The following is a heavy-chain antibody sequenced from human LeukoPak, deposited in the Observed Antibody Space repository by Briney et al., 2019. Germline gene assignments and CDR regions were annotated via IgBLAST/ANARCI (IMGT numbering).Heavy chain of an antibody. CDR1: GGSICSYY. CDR2: VYPRGST. V-gene: IGHV4-4*07. D-gene: IGHD2-2*03. CDR3: ARDNGYCTSTTCSITMDP. Sequence: PSETLSLTCTVSGGSICSYYWSWIRQPAGKGLEWIGRVYPRGSTNYNPSLKSRVTMSVDTSKRQFTLNLTSVTAADTAMYYCARDNGYCTSTTCSITMDPWGQGTLVTVSS. J-gene: IGHJ5*02.